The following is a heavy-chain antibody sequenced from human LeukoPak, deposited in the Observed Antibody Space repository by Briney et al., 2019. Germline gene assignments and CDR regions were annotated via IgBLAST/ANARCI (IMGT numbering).Heavy chain of an antibody. CDR2: IKPDGSEK. V-gene: IGHV3-7*01. J-gene: IGHJ4*02. CDR1: GFTFSNAW. D-gene: IGHD2-2*02. CDR3: ARERFCSSSSCYKDS. Sequence: PGGSLRLSCAASGFTFSNAWMSWVRQAPGKGLEWVANIKPDGSEKYYVDSVKGRFTISRDNAKNSLSLQMNSLRAEDTAIYSCARERFCSSSSCYKDSWGQGTLVTVSS.